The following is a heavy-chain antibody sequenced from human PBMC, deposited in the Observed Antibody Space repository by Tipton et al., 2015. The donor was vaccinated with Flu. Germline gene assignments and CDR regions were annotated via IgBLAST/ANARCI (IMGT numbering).Heavy chain of an antibody. CDR2: IYYSGST. V-gene: IGHV4-59*01. Sequence: TLSLTCTVSGGSISSYYWSWIRQPPGKGLEWIGYIYYSGSTNYNPSLKSRVTISVDTSKNQFSLKLSSVTAADTAVYYCARDLEYSYYYYGMDVWGQGTTVTVPS. CDR1: GGSISSYY. CDR3: ARDLEYSYYYYGMDV. J-gene: IGHJ6*02.